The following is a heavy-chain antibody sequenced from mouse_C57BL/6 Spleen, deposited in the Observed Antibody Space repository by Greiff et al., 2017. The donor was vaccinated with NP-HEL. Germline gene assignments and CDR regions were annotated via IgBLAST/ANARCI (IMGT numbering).Heavy chain of an antibody. CDR1: GYTFTDYY. CDR3: ASDYYGSSTWFAY. D-gene: IGHD1-1*01. J-gene: IGHJ3*01. CDR2: INPNNGGT. Sequence: EVQLQQSGPELVKPGASVKISCKASGYTFTDYYMNWVKQSHGKSLEWSGDINPNNGGTSYNQKFKGKATLTVDKSSSTAYMELRSLTSEDSAVYYCASDYYGSSTWFAYWGQGTLVTVSA. V-gene: IGHV1-26*01.